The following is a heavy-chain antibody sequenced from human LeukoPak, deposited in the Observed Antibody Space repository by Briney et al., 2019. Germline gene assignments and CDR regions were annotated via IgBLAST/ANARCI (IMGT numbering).Heavy chain of an antibody. CDR2: ISGSGGST. V-gene: IGHV3-23*01. CDR3: AKGGSYYYYYGMDV. J-gene: IGHJ6*02. CDR1: GFTFSSYA. D-gene: IGHD3-10*01. Sequence: GGSLRLSSAASGFTFSSYAMSWVRQAPGKGLEWVSAISGSGGSTYYADSVKGRFTISRDNSKNTLYLQMNSLRAEDTAVYYCAKGGSYYYYYGMDVWGQGTTVTVSS.